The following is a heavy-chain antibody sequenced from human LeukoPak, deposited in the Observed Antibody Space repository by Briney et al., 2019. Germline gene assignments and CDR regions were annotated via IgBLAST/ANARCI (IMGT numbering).Heavy chain of an antibody. CDR2: INYSGRT. D-gene: IGHD4-17*01. CDR1: GGPFSGYF. J-gene: IGHJ4*02. V-gene: IGHV4-34*01. CDR3: AREFKLTSMTTASFDY. Sequence: SETLSLTCAVYGGPFSGYFWSWIRQPPGKGLEWIGEINYSGRTNYNPSLKSRVTISVDTSENQFFLKMSSVTAADTAIYYCAREFKLTSMTTASFDYWGQGSLVTVSS.